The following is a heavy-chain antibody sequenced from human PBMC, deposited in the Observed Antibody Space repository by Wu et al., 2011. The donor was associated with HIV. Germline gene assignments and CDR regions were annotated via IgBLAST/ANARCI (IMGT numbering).Heavy chain of an antibody. CDR2: IIPIFGST. J-gene: IGHJ3*02. CDR3: MRDGIRGIVVLPDALHAFDI. V-gene: IGHV1-69*06. D-gene: IGHD2-15*01. CDR1: GYPFTGYY. Sequence: QVQLVQSGAEVKKPGASVKVSCKASGYPFTGYYMHWVRLAPGQGLEWMGRIIPIFGSTDFAQKFQDRVTLTADKSTSTAYMELSSLRSEDTAMYYCMRDGIRGIVVLPDALHAFDIWGQGTMVTVSS.